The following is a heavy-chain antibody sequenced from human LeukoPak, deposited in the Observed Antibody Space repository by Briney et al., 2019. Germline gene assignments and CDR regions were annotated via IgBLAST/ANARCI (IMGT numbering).Heavy chain of an antibody. CDR2: IIPIFGTA. D-gene: IGHD6-6*01. CDR1: GGTFSSYA. Sequence: VASVKVSCKASGGTFSSYAISLVRQAPGQGLEWMGGIIPIFGTANYAQKFQGRVTITTDESTSTAYMELSSLRSEDTAVYYCARSYSSSFDYWGQGTLVTVSS. V-gene: IGHV1-69*05. CDR3: ARSYSSSFDY. J-gene: IGHJ4*02.